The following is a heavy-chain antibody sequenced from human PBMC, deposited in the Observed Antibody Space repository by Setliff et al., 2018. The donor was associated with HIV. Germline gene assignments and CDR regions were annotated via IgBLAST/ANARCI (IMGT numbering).Heavy chain of an antibody. CDR3: ATYSAGGGGRGY. CDR2: VYYSRTSSHENFFHTGTT. V-gene: IGHV4-59*01. J-gene: IGHJ4*02. D-gene: IGHD1-26*01. Sequence: SETLSLTCTVSGGSISDSHWSWIRQPPGKGLEWIGYVYYSRTSSHENFFHTGTTKYNPSLESRVTISQDTFKNQFSLRLNSVTAADTAVYYCATYSAGGGGRGYWGQGRLVTVSS. CDR1: GGSISDSH.